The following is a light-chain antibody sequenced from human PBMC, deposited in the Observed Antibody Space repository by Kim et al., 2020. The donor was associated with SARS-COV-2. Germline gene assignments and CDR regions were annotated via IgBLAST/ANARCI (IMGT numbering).Light chain of an antibody. CDR3: LLYYGGALT. Sequence: QAVVTQEPSLTVSPGGTVTLTCVSSTGAVTSDYYPYWFQQKLGQAPRALIYNTNNKHPWTPARFSGSLLGGKAALTLSGVQPEDEAEYYCLLYYGGALTFGGGTQLTVL. J-gene: IGLJ2*01. CDR2: NTN. V-gene: IGLV7-43*01. CDR1: TGAVTSDYY.